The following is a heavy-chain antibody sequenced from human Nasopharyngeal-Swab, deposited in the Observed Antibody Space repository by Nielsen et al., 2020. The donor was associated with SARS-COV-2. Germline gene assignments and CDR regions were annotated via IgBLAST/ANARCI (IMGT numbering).Heavy chain of an antibody. J-gene: IGHJ4*02. D-gene: IGHD1-7*01. CDR2: IIPMFHRA. CDR1: GGTFSTYG. V-gene: IGHV1-69*13. CDR3: ARVRVLELFDY. Sequence: SVKVSCKASGGTFSTYGISWVRQAPGQGLEWMGGIIPMFHRANYAQKFQGRVTITADESTSTASMELSSLRSEDTAVYYCARVRVLELFDYWGQGTLVTVSS.